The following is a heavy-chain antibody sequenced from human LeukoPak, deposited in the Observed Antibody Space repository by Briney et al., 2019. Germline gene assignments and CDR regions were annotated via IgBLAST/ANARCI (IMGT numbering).Heavy chain of an antibody. Sequence: SETLSLTCTVSGGSISSGDYYWSWVRQPPGKGLEWIGYIFHSGSTFYNPSLQSRITISVDTSKNQFSLKLSSVTAADTAVYYCARVIAAAGLWFDPWGQGTLVTVSS. V-gene: IGHV4-30-2*01. CDR3: ARVIAAAGLWFDP. J-gene: IGHJ5*02. CDR2: IFHSGST. CDR1: GGSISSGDYY. D-gene: IGHD6-13*01.